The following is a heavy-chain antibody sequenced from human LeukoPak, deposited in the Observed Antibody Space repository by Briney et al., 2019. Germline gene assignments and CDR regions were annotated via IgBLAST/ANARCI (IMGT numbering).Heavy chain of an antibody. V-gene: IGHV3-30-3*01. J-gene: IGHJ4*02. CDR1: RFTFNSYA. CDR3: ARDRYYYDSSGYYSPPY. Sequence: PGVTLRLSCAASRFTFNSYAMHWVPPAPGKGREGGKDLSYDGSNKYHTDSVRGRFTSYRDNSKNTLYLQMNSLRAEDTAVYYCARDRYYYDSSGYYSPPYWGQGTLVTVSS. CDR2: LSYDGSNK. D-gene: IGHD3-22*01.